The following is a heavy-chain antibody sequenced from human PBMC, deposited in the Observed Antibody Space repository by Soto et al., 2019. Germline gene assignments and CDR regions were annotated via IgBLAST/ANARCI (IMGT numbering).Heavy chain of an antibody. V-gene: IGHV4-31*03. CDR1: GASITSDDFY. CDR3: VKYYYDSSGLNWFDP. Sequence: TLCLTVTVSGASITSDDFYCSWIRQHPGKGLEWIGYMYHSGNTYYNPSLRGRLTMSLDTSKNQFSLKLTSVTAADTAVYYCVKYYYDSSGLNWFDPWGPGTLVTVSS. CDR2: MYHSGNT. D-gene: IGHD3-22*01. J-gene: IGHJ5*02.